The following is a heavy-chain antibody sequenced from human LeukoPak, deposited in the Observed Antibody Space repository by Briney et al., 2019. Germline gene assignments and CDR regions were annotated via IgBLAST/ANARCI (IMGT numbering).Heavy chain of an antibody. J-gene: IGHJ2*01. Sequence: GGSLRLSCAASGFTFSSYGMHWVRQAPGKGLEWVAFIRYDGSNKYYVDSVKGRFTISRDNSKNTLYLQMNSLRAEDTAVYYCAKPSLYYYDTSGYYRYWYFDLWGRGTLVTVSS. CDR3: AKPSLYYYDTSGYYRYWYFDL. D-gene: IGHD3-22*01. CDR1: GFTFSSYG. V-gene: IGHV3-30*02. CDR2: IRYDGSNK.